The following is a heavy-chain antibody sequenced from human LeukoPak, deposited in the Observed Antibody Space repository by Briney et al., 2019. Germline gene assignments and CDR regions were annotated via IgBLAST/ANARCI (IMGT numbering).Heavy chain of an antibody. CDR1: GYSFSTYW. CDR3: ARDAIVGATQGYFDL. J-gene: IGHJ2*01. V-gene: IGHV5-51*01. CDR2: IYPGDSDT. D-gene: IGHD1-26*01. Sequence: GESLKISCKGSGYSFSTYWIGWVRQMPGKGPEWMGIIYPGDSDTRYSPSFQGQVTISADKSISTAYLQWSNLKASDTAMYFCARDAIVGATQGYFDLWGRGTLVTVSS.